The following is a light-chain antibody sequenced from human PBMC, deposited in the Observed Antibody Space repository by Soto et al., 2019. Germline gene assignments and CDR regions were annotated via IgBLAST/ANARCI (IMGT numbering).Light chain of an antibody. J-gene: IGLJ2*01. CDR2: GNN. Sequence: QSVLTQPPSVSGAPGQRVTISCTGSSSNIGPGYDVHWYQHLPGTAPKVLIYGNNNRPSGVPDRFSGSKSGTSASLAITGLQAEDEGDYYCQSYDSSLRVVVFGGGTKLTVL. CDR3: QSYDSSLRVVV. V-gene: IGLV1-40*01. CDR1: SSNIGPGYD.